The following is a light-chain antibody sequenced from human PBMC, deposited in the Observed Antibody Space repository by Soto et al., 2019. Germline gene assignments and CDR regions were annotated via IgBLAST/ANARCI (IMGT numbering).Light chain of an antibody. CDR1: NSNIGNNY. CDR3: GTWDISLSGVV. CDR2: DNN. V-gene: IGLV1-51*01. Sequence: QSVLTQPPSVSAAPGQKVTISCSGSNSNIGNNYVSWYQQLPGTAPKLLIYDNNKRPSGIPDRFSASKSGTSATLGITGLQTGDEADYYCGTWDISLSGVVFGGGTKVTVL. J-gene: IGLJ2*01.